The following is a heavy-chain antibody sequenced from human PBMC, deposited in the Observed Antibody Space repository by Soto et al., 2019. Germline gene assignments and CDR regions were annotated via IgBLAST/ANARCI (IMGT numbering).Heavy chain of an antibody. CDR2: IDHXFGTE. CDR1: VDIFSNYA. Sequence: SVKVSCKASVDIFSNYAISWVLMAHGQGLEWMGGIDHXFGTEXYAQNFKGRVXXTADEYTXXDYMELRSIRSEDTALYYCARGWSYDILTGYSYWGQGTLVTVSS. V-gene: IGHV1-69*01. D-gene: IGHD3-9*01. CDR3: ARGWSYDILTGYSY. J-gene: IGHJ4*02.